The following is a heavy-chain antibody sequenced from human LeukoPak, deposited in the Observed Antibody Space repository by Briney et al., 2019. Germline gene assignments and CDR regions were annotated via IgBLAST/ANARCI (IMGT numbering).Heavy chain of an antibody. V-gene: IGHV1-2*02. CDR2: INPNSGGT. CDR1: GYTFTGYY. J-gene: IGHJ4*02. D-gene: IGHD3-10*01. CDR3: ARGGSMVRGVITDY. Sequence: ASVKVSCKASGYTFTGYYMHWVRQAPGQGLEWMGWINPNSGGTNYAQKLQGRVTMTRDTSISTAYMELSRLRSDDTAVYYCARGGSMVRGVITDYWGQGTLVTVSS.